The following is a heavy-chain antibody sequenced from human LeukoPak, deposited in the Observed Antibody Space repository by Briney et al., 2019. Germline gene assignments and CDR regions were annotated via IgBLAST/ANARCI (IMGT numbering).Heavy chain of an antibody. D-gene: IGHD2/OR15-2a*01. V-gene: IGHV3-7*01. CDR1: GFTFSSYW. CDR2: IKQDGSEK. CDR3: ARDAPREATFIRHFPYWYFDL. J-gene: IGHJ2*01. Sequence: PGGSLRLSCAASGFTFSSYWMSWVRQAPGKGLEWVANIKQDGSEKYYVDSVKGRFTISRDNAKNSLYLQMNSLRAEDTAVCYCARDAPREATFIRHFPYWYFDLWGRGTLVTVSS.